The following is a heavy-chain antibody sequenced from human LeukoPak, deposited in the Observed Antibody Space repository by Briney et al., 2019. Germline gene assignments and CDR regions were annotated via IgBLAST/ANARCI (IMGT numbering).Heavy chain of an antibody. J-gene: IGHJ6*03. V-gene: IGHV4-34*01. Sequence: SETLSLTCAVYGGSFSGYYWSWIRQPPGKGLEWIGSIYYSGSTYYNPSLKSRVTISVDTSKSQFSLKLSSVTAADTAVYYCARQSIIPYSSSWYNFRYYYYMDVWGKGTKVTISS. CDR3: ARQSIIPYSSSWYNFRYYYYMDV. CDR1: GGSFSGYY. D-gene: IGHD6-13*01. CDR2: IYYSGST.